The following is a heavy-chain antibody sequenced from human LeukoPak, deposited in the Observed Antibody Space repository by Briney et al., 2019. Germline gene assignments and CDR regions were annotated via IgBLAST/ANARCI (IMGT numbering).Heavy chain of an antibody. D-gene: IGHD1-20*01. Sequence: PGGSLRLSCAASGFTFSSNWMSWVRQAPGKGLEWVANIKEDGSEKYYVDSVKGRFTISRDNAKNSLYLQMNSLRAEDTAVYHXXXDEYNWNVDAFDIWGQGTVVTVSS. V-gene: IGHV3-7*01. CDR3: XXDEYNWNVDAFDI. CDR1: GFTFSSNW. CDR2: IKEDGSEK. J-gene: IGHJ3*02.